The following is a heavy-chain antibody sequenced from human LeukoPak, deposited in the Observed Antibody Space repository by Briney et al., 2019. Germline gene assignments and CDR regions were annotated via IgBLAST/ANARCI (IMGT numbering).Heavy chain of an antibody. CDR3: ARGNYYYDSSGYPASAFDI. D-gene: IGHD3-22*01. V-gene: IGHV3-30-3*01. J-gene: IGHJ3*02. Sequence: GGSLRLSCADSGFTFSSYAMHWVRQAPGKGLEWVAVISYDGSNKYYADSVKGRFTISRDNSKNTLYLQMNSLRAEDTAVYYCARGNYYYDSSGYPASAFDIWGQGTMVTVSS. CDR1: GFTFSSYA. CDR2: ISYDGSNK.